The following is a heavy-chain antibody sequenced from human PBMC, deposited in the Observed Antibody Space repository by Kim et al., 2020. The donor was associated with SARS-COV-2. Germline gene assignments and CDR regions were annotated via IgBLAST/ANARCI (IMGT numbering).Heavy chain of an antibody. Sequence: GGSLRLSCAASGFTFSSYAMHWVRQAPGKGLEWVAVISSDGSNKYYADSVKGRFTISRDNSKNTLYLQMNSLRAEDTAVYYCARAPPGYYYDSIGYYYNWYFDLWGRGTLVTVSS. J-gene: IGHJ2*01. D-gene: IGHD3-22*01. CDR2: ISSDGSNK. V-gene: IGHV3-30*04. CDR1: GFTFSSYA. CDR3: ARAPPGYYYDSIGYYYNWYFDL.